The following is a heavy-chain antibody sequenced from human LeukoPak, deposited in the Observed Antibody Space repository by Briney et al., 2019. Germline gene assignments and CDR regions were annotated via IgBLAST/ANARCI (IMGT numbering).Heavy chain of an antibody. CDR2: ISGSGGST. J-gene: IGHJ4*02. CDR3: AKDRKLGIAAAGRLDC. CDR1: GFTFSSCA. V-gene: IGHV3-23*01. Sequence: GGSLRLSCAASGFTFSSCAMSWVRQAPGKGLEWVSAISGSGGSTYYADSVKGRFTISRDNSKNTLYLQMNSLRAEDTAVYYCAKDRKLGIAAAGRLDCWGQGTLVTVSS. D-gene: IGHD6-13*01.